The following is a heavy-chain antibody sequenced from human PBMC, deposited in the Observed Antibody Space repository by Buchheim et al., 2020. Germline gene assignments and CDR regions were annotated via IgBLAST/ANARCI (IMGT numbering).Heavy chain of an antibody. D-gene: IGHD3-10*01. J-gene: IGHJ4*02. Sequence: EVQLVESGGGLVQPGGSLRLSCSAPGFPFSIYWMHWVRQAPGKGLAWASHINREGTTTNYADSVRGRFTLSRDNGKKTLYLQMNNLRAEDTAVYYCVRDMYGSGDYWGQGTL. CDR2: INREGTTT. V-gene: IGHV3-74*01. CDR1: GFPFSIYW. CDR3: VRDMYGSGDY.